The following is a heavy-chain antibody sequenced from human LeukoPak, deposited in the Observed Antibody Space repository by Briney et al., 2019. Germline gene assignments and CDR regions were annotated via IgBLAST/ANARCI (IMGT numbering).Heavy chain of an antibody. CDR1: GFTFSSNA. CDR3: ARDRPLATWIRHPWAFDY. J-gene: IGHJ4*02. Sequence: PGGSLRLSCAASGFTFSSNAMSWVRQAPGKGLEWVSAISTSGGITTYYGDSVKGRFTISRDNSKNTLYLQTNSLRAEDTAVYYCARDRPLATWIRHPWAFDYWGQGTLVTVSS. V-gene: IGHV3-23*01. CDR2: ISTSGGITT. D-gene: IGHD5-18*01.